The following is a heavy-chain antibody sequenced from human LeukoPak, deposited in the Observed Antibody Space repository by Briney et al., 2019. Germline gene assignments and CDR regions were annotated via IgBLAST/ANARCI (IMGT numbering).Heavy chain of an antibody. CDR2: IYHSGST. CDR1: GYFISSGYY. CDR3: ARDDDFPYGGKLQS. D-gene: IGHD4-23*01. V-gene: IGHV4-38-2*02. J-gene: IGHJ4*02. Sequence: SETLSLTCTVSGYFISSGYYWGWIRQPPGKGLEWIGSIYHSGSTYYNPSLKSRVTISVDTSKNQFSLKLSSVTAADTAVHYCARDDDFPYGGKLQSWGQGTLVTVSS.